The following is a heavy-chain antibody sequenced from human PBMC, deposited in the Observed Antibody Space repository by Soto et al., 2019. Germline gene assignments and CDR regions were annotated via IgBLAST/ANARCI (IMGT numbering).Heavy chain of an antibody. Sequence: ASVKVSCKASGYTFTGYYMHWVRQAPGQGLEWMGWINPNSGGTNYAQKFQGWVTMTRDTSISTAYMELSRPRSDDTAVYYCARGRMEIAAASHYYYYYGMDVWGQGTTVTVSS. CDR3: ARGRMEIAAASHYYYYYGMDV. V-gene: IGHV1-2*04. CDR1: GYTFTGYY. D-gene: IGHD6-13*01. J-gene: IGHJ6*02. CDR2: INPNSGGT.